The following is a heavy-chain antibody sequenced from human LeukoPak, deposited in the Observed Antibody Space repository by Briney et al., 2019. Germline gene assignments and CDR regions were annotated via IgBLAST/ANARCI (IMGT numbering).Heavy chain of an antibody. CDR2: IKQDGSEK. J-gene: IGHJ5*02. CDR1: GFTFSSYW. Sequence: GGSLRLSCAASGFTFSSYWMSWVRQAPGKGLEWVANIKQDGSEKYYVDSVKGRFTISRDNAKNSLYLQMNSLRAEDTAVYYCARVNVDSSSWKNWFDPWGQGTLVTVSS. D-gene: IGHD6-13*01. V-gene: IGHV3-7*01. CDR3: ARVNVDSSSWKNWFDP.